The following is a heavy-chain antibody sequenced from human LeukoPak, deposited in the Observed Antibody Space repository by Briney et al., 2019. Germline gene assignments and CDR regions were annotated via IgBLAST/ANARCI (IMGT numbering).Heavy chain of an antibody. J-gene: IGHJ4*02. D-gene: IGHD1-1*01. CDR1: GFTFSDYY. CDR2: ISSSGSTI. CDR3: ATDNGMYYFDY. V-gene: IGHV3-11*01. Sequence: GGSLRLSCAAPGFTFSDYYMSWIRQAPGKGLEGVSYISSSGSTIYYADSVKGRFTITRHNAKNSLYLQMNSLRAEDTAVYYCATDNGMYYFDYWGQGTLVTVSS.